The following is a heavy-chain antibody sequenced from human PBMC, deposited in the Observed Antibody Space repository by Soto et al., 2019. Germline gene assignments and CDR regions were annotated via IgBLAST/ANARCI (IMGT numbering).Heavy chain of an antibody. V-gene: IGHV4-34*01. J-gene: IGHJ6*03. CDR1: GGSFSGYY. CDR3: ARQGSYCSGGSCEIYYYYYYMGV. CDR2: INHSGST. Sequence: SETLSLTCAVYGGSFSGYYWSWIRQPPGKGLEWIGEINHSGSTNYNPSLKSRVTISVDTSKNQFSLKLSSVTAADTAVYYCARQGSYCSGGSCEIYYYYYYMGVWGKGTTVTVFS. D-gene: IGHD2-15*01.